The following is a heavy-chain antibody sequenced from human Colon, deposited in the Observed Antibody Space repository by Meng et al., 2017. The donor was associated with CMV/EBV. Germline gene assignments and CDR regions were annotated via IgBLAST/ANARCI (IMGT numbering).Heavy chain of an antibody. Sequence: QIPRKESAHTLVKLTQTLTLTCTFSGFSFITDKAGVGWIRHPPGKALEWLGFIYWDDDTRYSPSLKTRLTITRDTSKNQVILTMTNMDPADTATYYCVRRSYSGQDDYWGQGALVTVSS. CDR1: GFSFITDKAG. D-gene: IGHD5-12*01. J-gene: IGHJ4*02. CDR3: VRRSYSGQDDY. V-gene: IGHV2-5*02. CDR2: IYWDDDT.